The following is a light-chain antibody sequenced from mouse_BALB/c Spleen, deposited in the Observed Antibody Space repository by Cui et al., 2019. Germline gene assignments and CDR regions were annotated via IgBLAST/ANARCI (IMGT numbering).Light chain of an antibody. V-gene: IGKV4-80*01. CDR2: STS. CDR1: SSLNY. J-gene: IGKJ1*01. CDR3: HQWSSYPWT. Sequence: QIVLTQFPAIISASLGQQITQTCKASSSLNYMNWYQQKSGTSPKPLIYSTSNLASGVPSRFSGSGCGTFYSLTISGVEAEDAADYYCHQWSSYPWTFGEGTRLEIK.